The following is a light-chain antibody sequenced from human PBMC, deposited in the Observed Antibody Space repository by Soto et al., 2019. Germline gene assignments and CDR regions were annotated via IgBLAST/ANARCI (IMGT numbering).Light chain of an antibody. CDR1: SSNIGDNT. J-gene: IGLJ7*01. CDR2: SNN. V-gene: IGLV1-44*01. Sequence: QSVLTQPPSTSGTPGQAVTISCSGGSSNIGDNTVNWYQQLPGSAPKLLIFSNNKRPSGVPDRFSGSKSGTSASLAISGLQADDEADYYCASWDDSLNGVRFGGGTQLTVL. CDR3: ASWDDSLNGVR.